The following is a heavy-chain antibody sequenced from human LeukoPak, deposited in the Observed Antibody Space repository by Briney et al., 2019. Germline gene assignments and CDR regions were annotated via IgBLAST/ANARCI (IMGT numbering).Heavy chain of an antibody. V-gene: IGHV1-69*01. D-gene: IGHD1-1*01. J-gene: IGHJ6*03. CDR1: GGTFSSYA. CDR3: ARKANMEDYYYMDV. Sequence: GSSVTVSCKASGGTFSSYAISWVRQAPGQGLEWMGGIIPIFGTANYAQKFQGRVTITEDESTSTAYMELSSLRSEDTAVYYCARKANMEDYYYMDVWGKGTTVTVSS. CDR2: IIPIFGTA.